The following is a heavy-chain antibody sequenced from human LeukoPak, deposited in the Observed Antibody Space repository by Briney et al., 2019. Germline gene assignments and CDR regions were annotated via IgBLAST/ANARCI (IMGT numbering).Heavy chain of an antibody. CDR1: GFTFGDYA. V-gene: IGHV3-49*04. Sequence: GGSLRLSCTASGFTFGDYAMSWVRQAPGKGLEWVGFIRSRAYGGTTEYAASVKGRFTISREDSKSIAYLQMNSLKTEDTAVYYCTRIQLHTGYCTNGACYLDYWGQGTLVTVSS. CDR2: IRSRAYGGTT. D-gene: IGHD2-8*01. CDR3: TRIQLHTGYCTNGACYLDY. J-gene: IGHJ4*02.